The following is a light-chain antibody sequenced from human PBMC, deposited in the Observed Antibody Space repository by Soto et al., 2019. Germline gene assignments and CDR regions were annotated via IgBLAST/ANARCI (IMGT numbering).Light chain of an antibody. J-gene: IGKJ2*02. CDR1: QSLLHRNGNNY. V-gene: IGKV2-28*01. Sequence: DIVMTQSPLSLPVTPGEPASISCRSSQSLLHRNGNNYLDWYLQKPGQSPQLLIYLGSNRASGVPDRFSGSGSGTDFALKISRVEAEDVGVYYCMQSLQSPRTFGQGTNLEIK. CDR3: MQSLQSPRT. CDR2: LGS.